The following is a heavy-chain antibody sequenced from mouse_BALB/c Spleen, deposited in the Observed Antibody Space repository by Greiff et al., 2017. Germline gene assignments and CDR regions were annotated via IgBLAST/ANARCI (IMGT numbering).Heavy chain of an antibody. CDR1: GFTFSSYG. CDR3: AKYDGYYEDAMDY. V-gene: IGHV5-6-3*01. D-gene: IGHD2-3*01. CDR2: INSNGGST. J-gene: IGHJ4*01. Sequence: EVQVVESGGGLVQPGGSLKLSCAASGFTFSSYGMSWVRQTPDKRLELVATINSNGGSTYYPDSVKGRFTISRDNAKNTLYLQMSSLKSEDTAMYYCAKYDGYYEDAMDYWGQGTSVTVSS.